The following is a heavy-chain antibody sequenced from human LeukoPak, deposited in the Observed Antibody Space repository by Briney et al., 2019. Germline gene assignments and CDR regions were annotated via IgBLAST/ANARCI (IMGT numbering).Heavy chain of an antibody. V-gene: IGHV1-2*02. J-gene: IGHJ2*01. CDR2: INPNSGGA. CDR3: ARDRYFDL. Sequence: GASVKVSCKASGYTFTGYYMYWVRQAPGQGLEWMGWINPNSGGANYAQKFQGRVTMTRDTSISTDYMELSRLRSDDTPVYYCARDRYFDLWGRGTLVTVSS. CDR1: GYTFTGYY.